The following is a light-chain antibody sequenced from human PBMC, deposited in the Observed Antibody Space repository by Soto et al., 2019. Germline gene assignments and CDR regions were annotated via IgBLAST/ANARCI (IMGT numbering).Light chain of an antibody. Sequence: QSVLTQPASVSGSPGQSITISCTGTSSDVGGYNYVSWYQQHPGKAPKLMIYDVSNRPSGVPNRFSGSKSGNTASLTISGLQAEDEADYYRSSYTSSSTLEFGGGTKLTVL. CDR3: SSYTSSSTLE. J-gene: IGLJ2*01. CDR2: DVS. CDR1: SSDVGGYNY. V-gene: IGLV2-14*01.